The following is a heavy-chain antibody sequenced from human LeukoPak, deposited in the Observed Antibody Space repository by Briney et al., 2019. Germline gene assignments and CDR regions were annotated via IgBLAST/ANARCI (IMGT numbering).Heavy chain of an antibody. V-gene: IGHV1-2*02. J-gene: IGHJ5*02. CDR2: INANSGDT. CDR1: GYTFTGYY. Sequence: ASVKVSCKASGYTFTGYYMHWVRQAPGQGLEWMGWINANSGDTNYAQKFQGSVTMTRDTSISTAYMELSRLRSDDTAVYYCARVPIRRHYESTGYYYEDPWGQGTLVTVSS. D-gene: IGHD3-22*01. CDR3: ARVPIRRHYESTGYYYEDP.